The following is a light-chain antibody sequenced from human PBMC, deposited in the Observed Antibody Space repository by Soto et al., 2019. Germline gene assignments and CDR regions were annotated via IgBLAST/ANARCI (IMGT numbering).Light chain of an antibody. Sequence: EIVYIPSSATLSLTPGERATLSCRASQSVSSSYLAWYQQKPGQAPRLLIYGASSRATGIPDRFSGSGSGTDFTLTISRLEPEDFAVYYCQQYGSSPPITFGQGTRLRL. CDR1: QSVSSSY. CDR2: GAS. J-gene: IGKJ5*01. CDR3: QQYGSSPPIT. V-gene: IGKV3-20*01.